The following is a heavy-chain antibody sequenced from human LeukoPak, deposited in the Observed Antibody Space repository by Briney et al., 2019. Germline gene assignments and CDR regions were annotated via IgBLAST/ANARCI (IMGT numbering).Heavy chain of an antibody. D-gene: IGHD5-12*01. V-gene: IGHV3-7*03. Sequence: GGSLRLSCEASGFTFSSYWMSWVRQAPGKGLEWVANIKQDGSEKYYVDSVKGRFTISRDNAKNSLYLQMNSLRAEDTAVYYCARKIRGYSGYDYGYYFDYWGQGTLVTVSS. CDR1: GFTFSSYW. CDR2: IKQDGSEK. J-gene: IGHJ4*02. CDR3: ARKIRGYSGYDYGYYFDY.